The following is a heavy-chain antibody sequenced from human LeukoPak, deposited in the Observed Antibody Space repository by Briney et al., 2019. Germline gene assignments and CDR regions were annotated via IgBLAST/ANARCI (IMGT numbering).Heavy chain of an antibody. Sequence: PGRSLRLSCAASGFTFSSYGMHWVRQAPGKGLEWVAVIWYDGSNKYYADSVKGRFTISRDNSKNTLYLQMNSLRAEDTAVYYCARDFRSYYYYGMDVWGKGTTVTVSS. CDR2: IWYDGSNK. CDR1: GFTFSSYG. V-gene: IGHV3-33*01. CDR3: ARDFRSYYYYGMDV. J-gene: IGHJ6*04.